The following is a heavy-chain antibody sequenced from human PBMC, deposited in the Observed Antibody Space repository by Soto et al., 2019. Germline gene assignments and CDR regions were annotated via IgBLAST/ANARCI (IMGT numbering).Heavy chain of an antibody. V-gene: IGHV3-30*18. Sequence: GGSLRLSCAASGFTFSSYGMHWVRQAPGKGLKWVAVISYDGSNKYYADSVKGRFTISRDNSKNTLYLQMNSLRAEDTAVYYCAKDQGVISGMDVWGQGTTVTVSS. J-gene: IGHJ6*02. CDR2: ISYDGSNK. D-gene: IGHD2-21*01. CDR1: GFTFSSYG. CDR3: AKDQGVISGMDV.